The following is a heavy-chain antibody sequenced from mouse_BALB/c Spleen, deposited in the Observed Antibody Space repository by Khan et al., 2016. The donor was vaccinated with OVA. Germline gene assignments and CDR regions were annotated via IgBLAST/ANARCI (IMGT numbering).Heavy chain of an antibody. V-gene: IGHV3-5*02. D-gene: IGHD1-1*01. Sequence: EVKLLESGPGLVKPPQTVSLTCTVTGISITSGNYRWSWIRQFPGNKLEWIGNIYYSGTVTYNPSLTSRTTITRDTSKNQFFLEMNSLTAEDTATYYCARDDGSLYWYFDVWGAGTTVTVSS. CDR1: GISITSGNYR. CDR3: ARDDGSLYWYFDV. J-gene: IGHJ1*01. CDR2: IYYSGTV.